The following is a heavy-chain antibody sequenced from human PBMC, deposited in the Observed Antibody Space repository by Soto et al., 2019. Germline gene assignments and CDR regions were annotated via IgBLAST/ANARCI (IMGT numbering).Heavy chain of an antibody. J-gene: IGHJ4*02. CDR1: GGSISSSSYY. CDR2: IYYSGST. Sequence: PSETLSLTCTVSGGSISSSSYYWGWIRQPPGKGLEWIGSIYYSGSTYYNPSLKSRVTISVDTSKNQFSLKLSSVTAADTAVYYCARPKPYGDYVDGFFDYWGQGISVTVSS. CDR3: ARPKPYGDYVDGFFDY. V-gene: IGHV4-39*01. D-gene: IGHD4-17*01.